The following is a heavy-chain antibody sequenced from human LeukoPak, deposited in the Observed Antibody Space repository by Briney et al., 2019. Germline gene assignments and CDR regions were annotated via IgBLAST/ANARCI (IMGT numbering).Heavy chain of an antibody. CDR3: ATDLGYCSSTSCSYYFDY. CDR2: INPNSGGT. CDR1: GYTFTGYY. J-gene: IGHJ4*02. V-gene: IGHV1-2*02. D-gene: IGHD2-2*01. Sequence: ASVKVSCKASGYTFTGYYMHWVRQAPGQGLEWMGWINPNSGGTNYAQKFQGRVTMTRDTSISTAYMELSRLRSDDTAVYYCATDLGYCSSTSCSYYFDYWGQGTLVTVSS.